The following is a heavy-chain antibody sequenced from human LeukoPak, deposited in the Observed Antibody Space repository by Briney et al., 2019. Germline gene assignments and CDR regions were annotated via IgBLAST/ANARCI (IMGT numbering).Heavy chain of an antibody. CDR2: ISGSGGST. V-gene: IGHV3-23*01. J-gene: IGHJ5*02. CDR3: AKDPWDGARYSGDWFDP. CDR1: GFTFSSYA. Sequence: GSLRLSCAASGFTFSSYAMSWVRQAPGKGLEWVSAISGSGGSTYYADSVKGRFTISRDNSKSTLYLQMNSLRAEDTAVYYCAKDPWDGARYSGDWFDPWGQGTLVTVSS. D-gene: IGHD3-10*01.